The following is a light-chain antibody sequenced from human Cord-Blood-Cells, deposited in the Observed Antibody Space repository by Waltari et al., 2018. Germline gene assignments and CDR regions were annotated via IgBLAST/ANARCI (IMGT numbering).Light chain of an antibody. J-gene: IGKJ1*01. CDR1: QSISSY. V-gene: IGKV1-39*01. CDR3: QQSYSTPWT. CDR2: AAS. Sequence: IQMTQSPSSLSASVGDRVTITCRESQSISSYLNWYQQKPGKAPKLLIYAASSLQIGVPSRFSGSGSGSDFTLTISSLQPEDFATYYCQQSYSTPWTFGQGTKVEIK.